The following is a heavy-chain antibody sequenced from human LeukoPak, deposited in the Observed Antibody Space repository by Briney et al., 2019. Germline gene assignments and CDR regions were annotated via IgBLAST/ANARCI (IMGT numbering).Heavy chain of an antibody. V-gene: IGHV3-48*01. CDR3: ARGYDTGRSFFDY. CDR2: ISSSSSTI. J-gene: IGHJ4*02. CDR1: GFTFSSYS. Sequence: PGGSLRLSCAASGFTFSSYSMNWVRQAPGKGLEWVSYISSSSSTIYYADSVKGRFTISRDNAKNSLYLQMNSLRAEDTAVYYCARGYDTGRSFFDYWGQGTLVTVSS. D-gene: IGHD3-10*01.